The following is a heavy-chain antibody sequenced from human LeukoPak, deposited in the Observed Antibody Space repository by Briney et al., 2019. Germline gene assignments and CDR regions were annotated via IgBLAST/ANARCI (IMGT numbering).Heavy chain of an antibody. D-gene: IGHD2-8*01. J-gene: IGHJ4*02. V-gene: IGHV3-48*03. CDR3: ARALIGYYFDY. CDR2: ISSSGSTV. CDR1: GFTFSSYE. Sequence: GGSLRLSCAASGFTFSSYEMNWVRQAPGKGLEWVSYISSSGSTVYYADSVKGRFTISRDNAKNSLYLQMNSLRAEDTAVYYCARALIGYYFDYWGQGTLVTVSS.